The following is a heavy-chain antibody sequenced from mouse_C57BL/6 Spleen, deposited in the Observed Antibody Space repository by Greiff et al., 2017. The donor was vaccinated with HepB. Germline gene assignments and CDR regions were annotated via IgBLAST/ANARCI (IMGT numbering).Heavy chain of an antibody. CDR3: ARERTGTGSWYFDV. CDR2: IYPGDGDT. Sequence: QVQLKQSGAELVKPGASVKISCKASGYAFSSYWMNWVKQRPGKGLEWIGQIYPGDGDTNYNGKFKGKATLTADKSSSTAYMQLSSLTSEDSAVYFCARERTGTGSWYFDVWGTGTTVTVSS. V-gene: IGHV1-80*01. J-gene: IGHJ1*03. CDR1: GYAFSSYW. D-gene: IGHD4-1*01.